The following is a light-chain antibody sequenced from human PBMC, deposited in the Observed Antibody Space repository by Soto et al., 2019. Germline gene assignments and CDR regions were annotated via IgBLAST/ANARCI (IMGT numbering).Light chain of an antibody. CDR1: QSVTSNY. V-gene: IGKV3-20*02. CDR2: GAS. J-gene: IGKJ1*01. CDR3: QQYDSHPWT. Sequence: VMFPQFPAPLFLSQGERATLPCRASQSVTSNYLAWYQHKPGQAPKLLIYGASTRATGFPARFSGSGSGTDFTLTISSLQSEDFAVYYCQQYDSHPWTFGQGTKVDI.